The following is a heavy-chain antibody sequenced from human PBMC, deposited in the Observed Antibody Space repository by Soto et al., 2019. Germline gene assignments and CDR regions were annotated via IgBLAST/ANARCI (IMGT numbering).Heavy chain of an antibody. CDR1: GYTFTSYG. CDR3: ARAGAYCSSTSCYPAVLLWFGATYYYYGMDV. J-gene: IGHJ6*02. Sequence: SVKVSCNASGYTFTSYGISWVRHAPGQGLEWMGWISSYNGNTNYAQKLQGRVTMTTDTSTSTAYMELRNLRSDDTAVYYCARAGAYCSSTSCYPAVLLWFGATYYYYGMDVWGQGTPVTVSS. V-gene: IGHV1-18*04. D-gene: IGHD2-2*01. CDR2: ISSYNGNT.